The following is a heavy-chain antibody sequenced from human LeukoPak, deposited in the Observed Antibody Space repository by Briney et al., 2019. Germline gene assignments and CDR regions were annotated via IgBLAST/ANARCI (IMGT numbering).Heavy chain of an antibody. J-gene: IGHJ4*02. D-gene: IGHD6-13*01. CDR3: ARDFRGIAAAGFDY. V-gene: IGHV4-59*01. Sequence: PSETLSLTCTVSGGSISSYFWSWIRQPPGKGLEWNGFVYYSESTKYNPSLKSRVTISLDTSKNQFSLKLSSVTAADTAVYYCARDFRGIAAAGFDYWGQGTLVTVSS. CDR1: GGSISSYF. CDR2: VYYSEST.